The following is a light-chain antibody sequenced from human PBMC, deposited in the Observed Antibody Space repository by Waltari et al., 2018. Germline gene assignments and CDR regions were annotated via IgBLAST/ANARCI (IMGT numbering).Light chain of an antibody. CDR2: GAS. V-gene: IGKV3-20*01. CDR1: QSVSSSY. CDR3: QQYGSSPFT. Sequence: EIVLTQSPGTLSLSPGESATLSCRASQSVSSSYLAWYQQKPGQAPRLLIYGASIRATGIPDRFSGSWAGADFTLTISRLEPEDFAVYYCQQYGSSPFTFGPGTKVDI. J-gene: IGKJ3*01.